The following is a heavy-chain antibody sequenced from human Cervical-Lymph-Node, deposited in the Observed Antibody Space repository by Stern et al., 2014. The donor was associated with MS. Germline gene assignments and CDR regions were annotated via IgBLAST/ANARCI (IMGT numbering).Heavy chain of an antibody. Sequence: QVQLVQSGAEVTKPGSSAKVSFKASGGTFSKFPSSWVRQAPGQGLEWMGGIFPVFGTPTYAQEFRGRVTITADVSTSTVYMELSSLRSDDTAVYYCALSSETSDRWYSLGYDLWGQGTLVTVSS. V-gene: IGHV1-69*12. J-gene: IGHJ5*02. CDR1: GGTFSKFP. CDR2: IFPVFGTP. D-gene: IGHD6-13*01. CDR3: ALSSETSDRWYSLGYDL.